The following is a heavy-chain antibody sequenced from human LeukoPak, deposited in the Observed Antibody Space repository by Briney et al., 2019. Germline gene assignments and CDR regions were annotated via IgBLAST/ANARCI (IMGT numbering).Heavy chain of an antibody. J-gene: IGHJ3*02. CDR2: FYHSGST. CDR3: ARREAVAGIGAFGI. D-gene: IGHD6-19*01. V-gene: IGHV4-38-2*01. Sequence: SETLSLTCAVSSYSISSGYYWGWIRQPPGKGLEWIGSFYHSGSTYYNPSLKSRVTISVDTSKNQFSPKLSSVTAADTAVYYCARREAVAGIGAFGIWGQGTMVTVSS. CDR1: SYSISSGYY.